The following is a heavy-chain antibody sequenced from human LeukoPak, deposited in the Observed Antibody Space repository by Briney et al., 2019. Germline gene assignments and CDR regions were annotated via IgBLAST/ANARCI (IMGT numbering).Heavy chain of an antibody. J-gene: IGHJ6*03. CDR2: IKQDGSEK. V-gene: IGHV3-7*01. Sequence: PGGSLRLSCAASGFTFSSYWMSWVRQAPGKGLEWVANIKQDGSEKYYVDSVKGRFTISRDNAKNSLYLQMNSLRAEDTAVYYCVRGPTKSARRGGYYMDVWGKGTTVTVSS. CDR1: GFTFSSYW. D-gene: IGHD1-26*01. CDR3: VRGPTKSARRGGYYMDV.